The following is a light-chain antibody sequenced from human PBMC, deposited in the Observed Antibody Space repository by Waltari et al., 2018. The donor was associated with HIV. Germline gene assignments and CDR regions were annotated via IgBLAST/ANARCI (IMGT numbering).Light chain of an antibody. Sequence: ETMLTQSPGTLSLSPGERATLSCRARQSGSSKYLAWYQQKSGQAPRLLIYGASSRATGTPDRFSGSGSGTDFTLTISRLEPEDFAVYYCHQYGGSPPWTFGQGTKVEIK. CDR3: HQYGGSPPWT. CDR2: GAS. V-gene: IGKV3-20*01. J-gene: IGKJ1*01. CDR1: QSGSSKY.